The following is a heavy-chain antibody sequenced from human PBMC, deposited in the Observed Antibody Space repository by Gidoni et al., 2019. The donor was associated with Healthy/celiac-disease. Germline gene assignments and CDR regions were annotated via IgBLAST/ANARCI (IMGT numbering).Heavy chain of an antibody. D-gene: IGHD4-17*01. CDR3: VKVQATVTTRGAFDI. J-gene: IGHJ3*02. CDR2: ISSNGGST. Sequence: EVQLVESGGGLVQPGGSLRLSCSATGFTFSSYAMHWVRQAPGKGLEYVSAISSNGGSTYYADSVKGRFTISRDNSKNTLYLQMSSLRAEDTAVYYCVKVQATVTTRGAFDIWGQGTMVTVSS. V-gene: IGHV3-64D*08. CDR1: GFTFSSYA.